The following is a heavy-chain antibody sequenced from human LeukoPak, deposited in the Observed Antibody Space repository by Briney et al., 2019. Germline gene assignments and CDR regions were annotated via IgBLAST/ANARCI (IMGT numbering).Heavy chain of an antibody. D-gene: IGHD3-22*01. CDR1: GGSFSGYY. CDR3: ARENDSSGYYLDY. Sequence: SETLSLTCAVYGGSFSGYYWSWIRQPPGKGLEWIGEINHSGSTNYNPSLKSRVTISVDTSKNQFSLKLSSVTAADTAVYYCARENDSSGYYLDYWGQGTLVTVSS. CDR2: INHSGST. J-gene: IGHJ4*02. V-gene: IGHV4-34*01.